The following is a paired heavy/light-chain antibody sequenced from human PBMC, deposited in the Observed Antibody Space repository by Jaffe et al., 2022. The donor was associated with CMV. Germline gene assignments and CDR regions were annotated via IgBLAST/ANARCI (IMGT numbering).Light chain of an antibody. CDR2: LGS. CDR3: MQALQTRALT. J-gene: IGKJ4*01. V-gene: IGKV2-28*01. Sequence: DIVMTQSPLSLPVTPGEPASISCRSSQSLLHSNGYNYLDWYLQKPGQSPQLLIYLGSNRASGVPDRFSGSGSGTDFTLKISRVEAEDVGVYYCMQALQTRALTFGGGTKVEIK. CDR1: QSLLHSNGYNY.
Heavy chain of an antibody. CDR2: INHSGST. J-gene: IGHJ6*03. Sequence: QVQLQQWGAGLLKPSETLSLTCAVYGGSFSGYYWSWIRQPPGKGLEWIGEINHSGSTNYNPSLKSRVTISVDTSKNQFSLKLSSVTAADTAVYYCARASATMVRGVILGSRVRSKHMDVWGKGTTVTVSS. D-gene: IGHD3-10*01. CDR1: GGSFSGYY. V-gene: IGHV4-34*01. CDR3: ARASATMVRGVILGSRVRSKHMDV.